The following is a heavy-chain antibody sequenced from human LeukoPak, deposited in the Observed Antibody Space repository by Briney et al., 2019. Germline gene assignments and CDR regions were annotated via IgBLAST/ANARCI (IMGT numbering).Heavy chain of an antibody. Sequence: PSETLSLTCIVSGGSVSSGSYYWSWIRQPPGKGLEWIGYIYNSVRTNYNPSLKSRVTISVDTSKNQFSLKLNSVTAADTAVYYCARWRTGYCFDYWGQGTLVTVSS. J-gene: IGHJ4*02. CDR1: GGSVSSGSYY. D-gene: IGHD3/OR15-3a*01. CDR2: IYNSVRT. V-gene: IGHV4-61*01. CDR3: ARWRTGYCFDY.